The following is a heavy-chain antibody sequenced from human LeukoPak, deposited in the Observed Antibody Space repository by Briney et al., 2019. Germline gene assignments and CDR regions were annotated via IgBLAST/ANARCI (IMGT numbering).Heavy chain of an antibody. CDR1: GYTFTSYD. V-gene: IGHV1-8*03. Sequence: GASVKVSCKASGYTFTSYDINWVRQATGQGLEWMGWMNPNSGNTGYAQKFQGRVTITRNTSISTAYMELSSLRSEDTAVYYCARGLQVGMRTTFDPWGQGTLVTVSS. D-gene: IGHD1-1*01. CDR3: ARGLQVGMRTTFDP. J-gene: IGHJ5*02. CDR2: MNPNSGNT.